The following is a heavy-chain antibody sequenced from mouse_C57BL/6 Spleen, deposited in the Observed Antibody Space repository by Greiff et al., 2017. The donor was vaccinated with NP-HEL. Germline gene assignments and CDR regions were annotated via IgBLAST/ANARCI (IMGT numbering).Heavy chain of an antibody. CDR1: GFTFSSYT. CDR3: ARHEGSSYMYFDY. CDR2: ISGGGGNT. J-gene: IGHJ2*01. Sequence: EVNVVESGGGLVKPGGSLKLSCAASGFTFSSYTMSWVRQTPEKRLEWVATISGGGGNTYYPDSVKGRFTISRDNAKNTLYLQMSSLRSEDTALYYCARHEGSSYMYFDYWGQGTTLTVSS. V-gene: IGHV5-9*01. D-gene: IGHD1-1*01.